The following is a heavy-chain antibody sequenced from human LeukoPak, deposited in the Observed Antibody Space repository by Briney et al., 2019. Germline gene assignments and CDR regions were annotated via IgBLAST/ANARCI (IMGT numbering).Heavy chain of an antibody. V-gene: IGHV4-34*01. CDR2: IYHSGST. J-gene: IGHJ3*02. Sequence: SETLSLTCAVYGGSFSGYYSSWIRQPPGKGLEWIGEIYHSGSTNYNPSLKSRVTISVDKSKNQFPLKLSSVTAADTAVYYCARGIQGHRAFDIWGQGTMVTVSS. CDR1: GGSFSGYY. CDR3: ARGIQGHRAFDI.